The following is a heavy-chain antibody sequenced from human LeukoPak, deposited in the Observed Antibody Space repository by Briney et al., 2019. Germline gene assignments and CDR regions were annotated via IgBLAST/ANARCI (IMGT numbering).Heavy chain of an antibody. CDR2: ISDDGSTT. D-gene: IGHD4/OR15-4a*01. CDR1: GFTFSSYW. Sequence: GRSLRLSCAASGFTFSSYWMHWVRQAPGKGLVWVSRISDDGSTTTYADSVKGRFTISRDNAKNTLYLQMNSLRAEDTAVYYCARGYGAYAYWGQGTLVTVSS. V-gene: IGHV3-74*01. CDR3: ARGYGAYAY. J-gene: IGHJ4*02.